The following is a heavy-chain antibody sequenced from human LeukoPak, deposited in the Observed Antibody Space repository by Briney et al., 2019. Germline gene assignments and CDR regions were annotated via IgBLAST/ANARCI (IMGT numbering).Heavy chain of an antibody. Sequence: SVKVSCKASGYTFTGYYMHWVRQAPGQGLEWMGWINPNRGGTNYAQKFQCRVTMTRDTSISTAYMELSRLRSDDTAVYYCARDNAVLRYFDWLFQSGPFDPWGQGTLVTVSS. D-gene: IGHD3-9*01. CDR1: GYTFTGYY. J-gene: IGHJ5*02. CDR3: ARDNAVLRYFDWLFQSGPFDP. V-gene: IGHV1-2*02. CDR2: INPNRGGT.